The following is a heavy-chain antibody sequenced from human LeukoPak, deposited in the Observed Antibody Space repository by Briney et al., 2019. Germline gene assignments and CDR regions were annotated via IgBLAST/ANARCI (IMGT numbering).Heavy chain of an antibody. V-gene: IGHV4-39*01. J-gene: IGHJ4*02. CDR1: GGSISSSSYY. CDR2: IYYSGST. D-gene: IGHD5-24*01. Sequence: KASETLSLTCTVSGGSISSSSYYWGWIRQPPGKGLEWIGSIYYSGSTYYNPSLKSRGTISVDTSKNQFSLKLSSVTAADTAVYYCARLSRDGYNYGVHSFDYWGQGTLVTVSS. CDR3: ARLSRDGYNYGVHSFDY.